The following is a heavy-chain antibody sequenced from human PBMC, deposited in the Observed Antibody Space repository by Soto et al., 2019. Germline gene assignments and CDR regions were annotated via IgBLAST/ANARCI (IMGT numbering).Heavy chain of an antibody. V-gene: IGHV2-5*02. D-gene: IGHD3-22*01. CDR2: IYWDDDK. CDR3: AHRFGLPTWDSSGPHSECFQY. J-gene: IGHJ1*01. Sequence: QITLKESGPTLVKPTQTLTLTYTFSGFSLSTNGVGVGWIRQPPGKALEWLALIYWDDDKRYSPSLKSRLTITRDTSKNQVVLTMTNMDPVDTATYYCAHRFGLPTWDSSGPHSECFQYWGQGTLVTVSS. CDR1: GFSLSTNGVG.